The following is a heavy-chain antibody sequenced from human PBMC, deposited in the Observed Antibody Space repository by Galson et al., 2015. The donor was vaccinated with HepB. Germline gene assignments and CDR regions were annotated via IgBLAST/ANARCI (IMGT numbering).Heavy chain of an antibody. J-gene: IGHJ4*02. D-gene: IGHD3-16*01. CDR2: ISYDGSNK. Sequence: SLRLSCAASGFAFSSYAMHWVRQAPGKGLEWVAVISYDGSNKYYADSVKGRFTISRDNSKNTLYLQMNSLRAEDTAVYYCARDGSEPYDYVWGTEPLNYFDYWGQGTLVTVSS. CDR3: ARDGSEPYDYVWGTEPLNYFDY. V-gene: IGHV3-30-3*01. CDR1: GFAFSSYA.